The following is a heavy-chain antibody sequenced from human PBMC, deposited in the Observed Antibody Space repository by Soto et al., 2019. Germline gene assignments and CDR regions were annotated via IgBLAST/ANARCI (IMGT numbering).Heavy chain of an antibody. J-gene: IGHJ6*03. CDR1: GYSFTSYW. CDR3: ARDAVTRRSRGLWEFHYYYYMDV. CDR2: IYPGDSDT. V-gene: IGHV5-51*01. Sequence: GESLKISCKGSGYSFTSYWIGWVRQMPGKGLEWMGIIYPGDSDTRYSPSFQGQVTISADKSISTAYLQMNSLRVDDTAVYFRARDAVTRRSRGLWEFHYYYYMDVWGKGTTVTVSS. D-gene: IGHD3-16*01.